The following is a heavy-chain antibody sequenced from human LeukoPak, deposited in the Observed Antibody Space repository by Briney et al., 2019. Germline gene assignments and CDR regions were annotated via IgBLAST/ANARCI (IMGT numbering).Heavy chain of an antibody. CDR2: INSDGSST. J-gene: IGHJ5*02. CDR1: GFTFSSYW. D-gene: IGHD6-19*01. Sequence: GGSLTPSCAASGFTFSSYWIHWVRQAPGKGLVWVSRINSDGSSTSYADSVKGRFTISRDNAKNTLYLQMNSLRAEDTAVYYCARDLLGDSSGWYPWLYRWGQGTLVTVPS. CDR3: ARDLLGDSSGWYPWLYR. V-gene: IGHV3-74*01.